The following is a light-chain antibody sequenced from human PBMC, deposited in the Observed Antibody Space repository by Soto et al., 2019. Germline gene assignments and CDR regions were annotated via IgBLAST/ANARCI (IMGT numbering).Light chain of an antibody. J-gene: IGKJ2*01. Sequence: EIVLTQSPGTLSLSPGEKVTLTCTASQAVTDYYFAWYQQKPGQAPKLLIFGTFNRASGIPDRFSASGSETDFTLTISTLEPEDFAVYYCQQYGTPPYTFGLGTKLEIK. CDR3: QQYGTPPYT. V-gene: IGKV3-20*01. CDR2: GTF. CDR1: QAVTDYY.